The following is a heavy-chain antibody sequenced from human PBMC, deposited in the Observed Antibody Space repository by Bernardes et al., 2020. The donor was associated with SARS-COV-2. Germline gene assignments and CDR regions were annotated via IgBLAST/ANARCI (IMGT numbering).Heavy chain of an antibody. Sequence: SGSTLWKPTQTLTLTCTFSLFSLTLNGVGVGWIRQPPGKALEWLALIYWNDNKYYSPSLENRLTITKDTSKNQVVLTMTNMDPVDTATYFCAHRLSYSSSYYYFDYWGQGTLVTVSS. CDR2: IYWNDNK. V-gene: IGHV2-5*01. CDR3: AHRLSYSSSYYYFDY. J-gene: IGHJ4*02. CDR1: LFSLTLNGVG. D-gene: IGHD6-13*01.